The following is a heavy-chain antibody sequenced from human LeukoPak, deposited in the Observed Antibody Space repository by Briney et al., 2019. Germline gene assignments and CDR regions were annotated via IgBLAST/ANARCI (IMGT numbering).Heavy chain of an antibody. J-gene: IGHJ3*02. D-gene: IGHD3-3*01. CDR1: GYTFTSYG. Sequence: ASVKDSCKASGYTFTSYGIRWVRQAPGQGVEWMGWISAYNGNTNYAQTLQGRVTMTTDTSTSTAYMELRSLRSDDTPVYYSARAHVQFGAVGHAFDIWGQGTMVTVSS. CDR2: ISAYNGNT. CDR3: ARAHVQFGAVGHAFDI. V-gene: IGHV1-18*01.